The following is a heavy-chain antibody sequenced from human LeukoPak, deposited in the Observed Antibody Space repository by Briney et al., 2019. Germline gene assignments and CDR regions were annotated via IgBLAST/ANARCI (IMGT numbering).Heavy chain of an antibody. CDR3: ARSGAGGIAATYGMDV. J-gene: IGHJ6*02. CDR2: INPSGGST. CDR1: GYTFTSYY. D-gene: IGHD6-13*01. Sequence: ASVTVSCKASGYTFTSYYMHWVRQAPGQGLEWMGIINPSGGSTSYAQKFQGRVTMTRDTSTSTVYMELGSLRSEDTAVYYCARSGAGGIAATYGMDVWGQGTTVTVSS. V-gene: IGHV1-46*01.